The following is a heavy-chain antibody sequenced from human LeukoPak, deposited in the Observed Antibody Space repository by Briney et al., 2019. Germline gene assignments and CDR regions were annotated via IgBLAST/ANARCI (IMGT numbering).Heavy chain of an antibody. CDR2: IIPIFGTA. J-gene: IGHJ3*02. Sequence: PLASVKVSCKASGGTFSSYAISWVRQAPGQGLEWMGGIIPIFGTANYAQKFQGRVTITADESTSTAYMELSSLRSEDTAVYYCARAHLGIAARPGAFDIWGQGTMVTVSS. V-gene: IGHV1-69*13. D-gene: IGHD6-6*01. CDR1: GGTFSSYA. CDR3: ARAHLGIAARPGAFDI.